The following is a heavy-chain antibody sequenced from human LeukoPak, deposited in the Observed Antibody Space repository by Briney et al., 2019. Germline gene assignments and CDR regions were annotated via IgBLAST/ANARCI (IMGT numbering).Heavy chain of an antibody. CDR1: GYTFTSYY. Sequence: ASVKVSCNASGYTFTSYYMHWVRQAPGQGLEWMGIINPSGGTTRYAQKFQGRVTMTRDTSTSRVYMELSSLRSEDTAVYYCARDREYYDFWSGYSKPPRVNPNFDSWGQGTLVTVSS. J-gene: IGHJ4*02. D-gene: IGHD3-3*01. CDR2: INPSGGTT. V-gene: IGHV1-46*01. CDR3: ARDREYYDFWSGYSKPPRVNPNFDS.